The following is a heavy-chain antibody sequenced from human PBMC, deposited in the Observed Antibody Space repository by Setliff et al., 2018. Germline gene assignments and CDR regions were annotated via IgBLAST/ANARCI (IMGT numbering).Heavy chain of an antibody. CDR3: AADYGDRDSFDY. V-gene: IGHV4-34*01. D-gene: IGHD4-17*01. CDR2: INHSEST. CDR1: GGSLTTYY. J-gene: IGHJ4*02. Sequence: PSETLSLTCSVYGGSLTTYYWGWIRQPPGKGLEWIGEINHSESTNYNPALKSRVTISIDMSRNQFSLKLNSVTAADTAVYYCAADYGDRDSFDYWGQGTLVTVSS.